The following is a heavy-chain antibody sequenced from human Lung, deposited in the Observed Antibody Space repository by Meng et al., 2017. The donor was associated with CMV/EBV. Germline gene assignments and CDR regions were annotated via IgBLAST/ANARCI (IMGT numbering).Heavy chain of an antibody. D-gene: IGHD3-10*01. CDR2: ISGSGGST. V-gene: IGHV3-23*01. J-gene: IGHJ5*02. CDR1: GFTFSSHA. CDR3: AKDLLWFGELTFDP. Sequence: EVQLLESGGGLVQPGGSLRLSSAASGFTFSSHAMRWVRQAPGKGLEWVSAISGSGGSTYYADSVKGRFTISRDNSKNTLYLQMNSLRAEDTAVYYCAKDLLWFGELTFDPWGQGTLVTVSS.